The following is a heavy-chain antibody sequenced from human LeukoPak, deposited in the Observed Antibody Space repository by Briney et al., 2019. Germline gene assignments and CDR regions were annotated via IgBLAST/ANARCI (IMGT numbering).Heavy chain of an antibody. CDR1: GFTFSNYA. CDR2: ISGSGGGT. J-gene: IGHJ4*01. D-gene: IGHD1-26*01. Sequence: GGSLRLSCAASGFTFSNYAMSWVRQAPGKGLEWVSGISGSGGGTYYADSAKGRFTISRDNSKNMVYLQMNSLRVEDTAVYYCAASPYSENLSGWGHGTLVTVSS. V-gene: IGHV3-23*01. CDR3: AASPYSENLSG.